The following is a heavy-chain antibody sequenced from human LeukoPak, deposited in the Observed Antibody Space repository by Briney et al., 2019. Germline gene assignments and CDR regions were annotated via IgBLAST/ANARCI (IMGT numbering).Heavy chain of an antibody. CDR2: INPNSGST. V-gene: IGHV1-2*02. CDR3: ARENYGDYVLDY. CDR1: GYTFTGYY. D-gene: IGHD4-17*01. J-gene: IGHJ4*02. Sequence: ASVKVSCKASGYTFTGYYMHWVRQVPGQGLEWMGWINPNSGSTNYAQKFQGRVTMTRDTSISTAYMELSRLRSDDTAVYYCARENYGDYVLDYWGQGTLVTVSS.